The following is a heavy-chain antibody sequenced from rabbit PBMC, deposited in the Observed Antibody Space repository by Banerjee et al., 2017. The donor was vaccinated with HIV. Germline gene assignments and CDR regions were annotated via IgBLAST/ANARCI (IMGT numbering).Heavy chain of an antibody. D-gene: IGHD5-1*01. CDR2: INAGSSGST. J-gene: IGHJ4*01. CDR1: GFSFSNSYY. V-gene: IGHV1S40*01. Sequence: QSLEESGGDLVKPEGSLTLTCTASGFSFSNSYYMCWVRQAPGKGLEWIGCINAGSSGSTYYASWAKGRFTIAKISSTTVTLQMTSLTAADTATFFCARMYGNAFNLWGQGTLVTVS. CDR3: ARMYGNAFNL.